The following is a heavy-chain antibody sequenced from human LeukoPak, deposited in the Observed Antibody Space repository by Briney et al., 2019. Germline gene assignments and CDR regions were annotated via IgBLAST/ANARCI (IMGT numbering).Heavy chain of an antibody. CDR3: VRLRSGWAREYGMDV. Sequence: SETLSLTCTVSGGSVSSYYWSWIRQPPGKGLEWIGYIYYSGSTNYNPSLKSLATISVESSKNQFFQKLSLVTAADTAIYYSVRLRSGWAREYGMDVWGQGAKVTVSS. V-gene: IGHV4-59*08. D-gene: IGHD6-25*01. J-gene: IGHJ6*02. CDR2: IYYSGST. CDR1: GGSVSSYY.